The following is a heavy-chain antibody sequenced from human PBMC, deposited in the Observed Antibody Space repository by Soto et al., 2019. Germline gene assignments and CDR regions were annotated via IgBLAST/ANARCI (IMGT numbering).Heavy chain of an antibody. J-gene: IGHJ2*01. V-gene: IGHV4-59*01. CDR3: ARDPYGDYDWYLDL. CDR2: IYYSGST. Sequence: ASETLSLTCTVSGGSISSYYWSWIRQPPGKGLEWIGYIYYSGSTNYNPSLKSRVTISVDTSKNQFSLKLSSVTAADTAVYYCARDPYGDYDWYLDLWGRGTLVTVSS. D-gene: IGHD4-17*01. CDR1: GGSISSYY.